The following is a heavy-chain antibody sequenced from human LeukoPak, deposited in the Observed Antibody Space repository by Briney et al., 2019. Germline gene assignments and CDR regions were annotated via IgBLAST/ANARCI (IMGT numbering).Heavy chain of an antibody. CDR1: GGSFSGYY. CDR3: ARQGYCSSTSCNTAHSSSWHRRFDY. J-gene: IGHJ4*02. Sequence: PSETLSLTCAVYGGSFSGYYWSWIRQPPGKGLEWIGEINHSGSTNYNPSLKSRVTISVDTSKNQFSLKLSSVTAADTAVYYCARQGYCSSTSCNTAHSSSWHRRFDYWGQGTLVTVSS. D-gene: IGHD2-2*02. CDR2: INHSGST. V-gene: IGHV4-34*01.